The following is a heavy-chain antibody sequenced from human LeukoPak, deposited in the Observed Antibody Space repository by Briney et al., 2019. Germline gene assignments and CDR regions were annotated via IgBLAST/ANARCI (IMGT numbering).Heavy chain of an antibody. CDR2: ISWDGGST. V-gene: IGHV3-43D*03. D-gene: IGHD1-1*01. CDR1: GFTFDDYA. J-gene: IGHJ4*02. CDR3: AKDEWLGTGTTYPDY. Sequence: GGSLRLSCAASGFTFDDYAMHWVRQAPGMGLEWVSLISWDGGSTYYADSVKGRFTISRDNSKNSLYLQMNSLRAEDTALYYCAKDEWLGTGTTYPDYWGQGTLVTVSS.